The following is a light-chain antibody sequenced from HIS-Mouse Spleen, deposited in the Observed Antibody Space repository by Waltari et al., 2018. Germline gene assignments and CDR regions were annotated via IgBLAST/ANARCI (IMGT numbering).Light chain of an antibody. CDR2: GAS. V-gene: IGKV3-20*01. CDR3: QQYGSSPPIT. CDR1: QIVSSSY. Sequence: EIVLPQSPGTLSLSPGERATISCRASQIVSSSYLAWYQQKPGQAPRLLIYGASSRATGIPDRFSGSGSGTDFTLTISRLEPEDFAVYYCQQYGSSPPITFGQGTRLEIK. J-gene: IGKJ5*01.